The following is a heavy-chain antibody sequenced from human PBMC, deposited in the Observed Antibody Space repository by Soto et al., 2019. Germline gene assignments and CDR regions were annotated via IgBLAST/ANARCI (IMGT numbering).Heavy chain of an antibody. CDR2: ISGSGGST. D-gene: IGHD6-19*01. CDR3: AKYPRIAVAGGGKKNWFDR. J-gene: IGHJ5*02. CDR1: GFPFSSYA. Sequence: EVQLLESGGGLVQPGGSLRLSCAASGFPFSSYAMSWVRQAPGKGLEWVSAISGSGGSTYYADSVKGRFTISRDNTKNTLYLQMNSLRAEDTAVYYCAKYPRIAVAGGGKKNWFDRWGPGTLVTVSS. V-gene: IGHV3-23*01.